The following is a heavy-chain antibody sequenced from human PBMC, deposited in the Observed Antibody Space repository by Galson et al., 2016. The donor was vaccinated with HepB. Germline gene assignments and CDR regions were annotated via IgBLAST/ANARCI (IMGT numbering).Heavy chain of an antibody. V-gene: IGHV4-59*02. CDR3: ARQQVGNNWLDP. CDR2: MYYSGRT. CDR1: GASVTSYY. Sequence: SETLSLTCTVSGASVTSYYWSWIRQPPGKGLEWIGCMYYSGRTDYSPSLKRRVTMSADTSKNQFSLRLSSVTAADTAVYYCARQQVGNNWLDPWGQGTLVTVSS. J-gene: IGHJ5*02.